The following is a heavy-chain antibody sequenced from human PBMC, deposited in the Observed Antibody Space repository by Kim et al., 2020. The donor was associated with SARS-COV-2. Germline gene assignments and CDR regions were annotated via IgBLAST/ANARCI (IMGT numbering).Heavy chain of an antibody. CDR3: ARIKVATYAFDI. D-gene: IGHD2-15*01. Sequence: VGSLRLSCAASGFTFSSYGMHWVRQAPGKGLEWVAVIWYDGSNKYYADSVKGRFTISRDNSKNTLYLQMNSLRAEDTAVYYCARIKVATYAFDIWGQGTMVTVSS. V-gene: IGHV3-33*01. J-gene: IGHJ3*02. CDR1: GFTFSSYG. CDR2: IWYDGSNK.